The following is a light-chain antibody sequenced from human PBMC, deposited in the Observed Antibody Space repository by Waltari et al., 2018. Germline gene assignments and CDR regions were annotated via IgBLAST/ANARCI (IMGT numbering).Light chain of an antibody. Sequence: QSVLTQSPSTSGTPGQTVTIFCSGSGSNIGARTVNWYQQLPGTAPKLLIYSNNQRPSGVPDRFSGSKSGSSASLAISRLQSEDEADYYWAAWDDTLNGVLFGGGTKLTVL. J-gene: IGLJ2*01. CDR1: GSNIGART. CDR3: AAWDDTLNGVL. CDR2: SNN. V-gene: IGLV1-44*01.